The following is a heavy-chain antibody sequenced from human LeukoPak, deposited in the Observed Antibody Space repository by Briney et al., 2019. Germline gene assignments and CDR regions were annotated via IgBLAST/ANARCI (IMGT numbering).Heavy chain of an antibody. D-gene: IGHD1-7*01. Sequence: SETLSLTCTVSGAPISSYYWSWIRQPAGKGLEWLGRIYTSGSTNYNPSLKSRVTMSVETSKNQFSLKLSSVAAADTAVYCCARHSISGTVYYCDYWGQGTVVTVS. CDR3: ARHSISGTVYYCDY. J-gene: IGHJ4*02. CDR1: GAPISSYY. V-gene: IGHV4-4*07. CDR2: IYTSGST.